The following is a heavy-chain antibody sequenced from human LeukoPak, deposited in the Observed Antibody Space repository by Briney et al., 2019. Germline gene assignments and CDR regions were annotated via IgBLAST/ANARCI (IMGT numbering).Heavy chain of an antibody. Sequence: GGSLRLSCAASGVTLSSYGMHWVRQAPGKGLEWVAVISYDGSNKYYADSVKGRFTISRDNSKNTLYLQMNSLRAEDTAVYYCAKEYSSGWYYFDYWGQGAPVTVSP. J-gene: IGHJ4*02. D-gene: IGHD6-19*01. CDR3: AKEYSSGWYYFDY. V-gene: IGHV3-30*18. CDR2: ISYDGSNK. CDR1: GVTLSSYG.